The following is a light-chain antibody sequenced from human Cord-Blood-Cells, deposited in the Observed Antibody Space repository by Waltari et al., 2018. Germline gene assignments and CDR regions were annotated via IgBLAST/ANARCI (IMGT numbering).Light chain of an antibody. CDR2: DAS. Sequence: IQMPQSPSSLSASVGYRVTITCQATQDISNYLNWYQQKTGKAPKLLIYDASNLETGVPSRFSGSGAGTDFTFTISSLQPEDIATYYCQQYDNLPRTFGQGTRLEIK. CDR3: QQYDNLPRT. CDR1: QDISNY. V-gene: IGKV1-33*01. J-gene: IGKJ5*01.